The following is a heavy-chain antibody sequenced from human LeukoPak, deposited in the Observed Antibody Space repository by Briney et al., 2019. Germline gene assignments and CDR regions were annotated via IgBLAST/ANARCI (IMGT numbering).Heavy chain of an antibody. CDR1: GGSISSYY. CDR3: ARHLNYYGSGSHHDY. Sequence: SETLSLTCTVSGGSISSYYWSWIRQPPGKGLEWIGYIYYSGSTNYNPSLKSRVTISVDTSKNQFSLKLSSVTAADTAVYYCARHLNYYGSGSHHDYWGQGTLVTVSS. J-gene: IGHJ4*02. CDR2: IYYSGST. V-gene: IGHV4-59*08. D-gene: IGHD3-10*01.